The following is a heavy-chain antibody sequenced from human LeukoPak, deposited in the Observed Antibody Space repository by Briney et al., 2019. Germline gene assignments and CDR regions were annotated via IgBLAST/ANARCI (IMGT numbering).Heavy chain of an antibody. J-gene: IGHJ4*02. CDR3: ARVDYYDSSGYPD. Sequence: GASVKVSCKASGYTFTSYGISWVRQAPGQGLEWMGWISAYNGNTNYAQKLQGRVTMTTDTSISTAYMELSRLRSDDTAVYYCARVDYYDSSGYPDWGQGTLVTVSS. CDR2: ISAYNGNT. CDR1: GYTFTSYG. D-gene: IGHD3-22*01. V-gene: IGHV1-18*01.